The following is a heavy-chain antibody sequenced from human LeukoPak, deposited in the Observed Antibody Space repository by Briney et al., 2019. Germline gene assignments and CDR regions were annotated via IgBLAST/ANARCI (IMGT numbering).Heavy chain of an antibody. D-gene: IGHD3-22*01. J-gene: IGHJ5*02. CDR3: ARNPYYFDSSGYFYPNWFDP. V-gene: IGHV4-59*01. CDR2: IEHSGST. Sequence: SETLSLTCAVSGGSISSYYWSWIRQPPGKGLEWIGYIEHSGSTSYNPSLKSRVTRSGDTFKNHFSLILSSVPAADTAVYYCARNPYYFDSSGYFYPNWFDPWGQGTLVTVSS. CDR1: GGSISSYY.